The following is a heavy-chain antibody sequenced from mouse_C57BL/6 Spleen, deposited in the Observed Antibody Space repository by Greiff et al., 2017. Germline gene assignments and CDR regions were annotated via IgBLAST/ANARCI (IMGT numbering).Heavy chain of an antibody. CDR1: GFTFSDYY. D-gene: IGHD2-4*01. V-gene: IGHV5-16*01. CDR2: INYDGSST. Sequence: EVKLVESEGGLVQPGSSMKLSCTASGFTFSDYYMAWVRQVPEKGLEWVANINYDGSSTYYLDSLKSRFIISRDNAKNILYLQMSSLKSEDTATYYCARDRGYDYDGGYFDVWGTGTTVTVSS. CDR3: ARDRGYDYDGGYFDV. J-gene: IGHJ1*03.